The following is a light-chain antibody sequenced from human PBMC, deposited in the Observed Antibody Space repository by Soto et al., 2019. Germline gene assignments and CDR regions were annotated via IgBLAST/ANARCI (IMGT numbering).Light chain of an antibody. CDR3: SSYTTSSTYV. CDR1: YSDVGAYTY. J-gene: IGLJ1*01. V-gene: IGLV2-14*03. CDR2: GVS. Sequence: QSALTQPASVSGSPGQSITISCTGTYSDVGAYTYVSWYQHHPVKAPKLMVSGVSNRPSGVSDRFSGSKSGNTASLTISGLQAEDEADYYCSSYTTSSTYVFGTGTKVTVL.